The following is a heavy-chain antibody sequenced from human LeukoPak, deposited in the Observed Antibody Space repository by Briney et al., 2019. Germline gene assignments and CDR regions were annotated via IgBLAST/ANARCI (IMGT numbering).Heavy chain of an antibody. CDR1: GYTFTSYG. J-gene: IGHJ4*02. V-gene: IGHV1-18*01. CDR2: ISAYNGNT. Sequence: VASVKVSCKASGYTFTSYGISWVRQAPGQGLEWMGWISAYNGNTNYAQKLQGRVTVTTDTSTSTAYMELRSLRSDDTAVYYCAREKDCSSTSCKDYWGQGTLVTVSS. CDR3: AREKDCSSTSCKDY. D-gene: IGHD2-2*01.